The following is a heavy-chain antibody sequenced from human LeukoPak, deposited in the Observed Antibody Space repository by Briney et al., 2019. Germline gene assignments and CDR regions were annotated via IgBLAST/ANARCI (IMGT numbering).Heavy chain of an antibody. Sequence: ASVKVSCKASGYTFTGCYMHWVRQAPGQGLEWMGWINPNSGGTNYAQKFQGRVTMTRDTSISTAYMELSRLRSDDTAVYYCARGIVVVPADYYYYGMDVWGQGTTVTVSS. J-gene: IGHJ6*02. CDR1: GYTFTGCY. V-gene: IGHV1-2*02. D-gene: IGHD2-2*01. CDR3: ARGIVVVPADYYYYGMDV. CDR2: INPNSGGT.